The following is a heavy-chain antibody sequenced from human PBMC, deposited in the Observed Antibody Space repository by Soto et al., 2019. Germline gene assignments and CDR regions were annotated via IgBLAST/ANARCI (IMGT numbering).Heavy chain of an antibody. CDR2: IVVGSGNT. V-gene: IGHV1-58*01. D-gene: IGHD3-10*01. Sequence: ASVKVSCKASGFTFTSSAVQWVRQARGQRLEWIGWIVVGSGNTNYAQKFQERVTITRDMSTSTAYMELSSLRSEDTAVYYCGCGITMVRGVTFDYWGQGTLVTVSS. J-gene: IGHJ4*02. CDR3: GCGITMVRGVTFDY. CDR1: GFTFTSSA.